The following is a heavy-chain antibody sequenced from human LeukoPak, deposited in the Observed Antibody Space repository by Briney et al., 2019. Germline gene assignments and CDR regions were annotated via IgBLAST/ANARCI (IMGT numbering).Heavy chain of an antibody. Sequence: GGSLRLSCAASGFTFSSYAMNWVRQAPGKGLEWVSTISGSDGRTYYADSVTGRFTISRDNSKSTLYLQMNSLRVEDTAVYYCATTLSGWSPPQTSYYSYYMDVWGKGTTVTISS. V-gene: IGHV3-23*01. CDR2: ISGSDGRT. J-gene: IGHJ6*03. D-gene: IGHD6-19*01. CDR3: ATTLSGWSPPQTSYYSYYMDV. CDR1: GFTFSSYA.